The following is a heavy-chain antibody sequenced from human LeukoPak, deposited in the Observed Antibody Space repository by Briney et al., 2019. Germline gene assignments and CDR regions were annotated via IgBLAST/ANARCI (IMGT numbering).Heavy chain of an antibody. CDR3: ARIDYGDYVEPH. Sequence: SVKVVWKASGGTFSSYAISWVRHASGQGLVWMGRIIPILGIANYAQKFQGRVTITADKSTSTAYMELSSLRSEDTAVYYCARIDYGDYVEPHWGQGTLVTVSS. D-gene: IGHD4-17*01. J-gene: IGHJ4*02. CDR1: GGTFSSYA. V-gene: IGHV1-69*04. CDR2: IIPILGIA.